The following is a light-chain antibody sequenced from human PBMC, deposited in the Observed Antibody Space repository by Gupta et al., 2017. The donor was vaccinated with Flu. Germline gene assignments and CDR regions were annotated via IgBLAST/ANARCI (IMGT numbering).Light chain of an antibody. J-gene: IGLJ3*02. CDR1: AGSVSRRHV. CDR3: VLYFGSGGWV. Sequence: QPVVTQEPSLSVSPGETVTLTCGLAAGSVSRRHVAAWFQQTPGQAPRTLVYDTDSRSSGVPDRFSGSIFGNKAALTVTGAQADDEGVYHCVLYFGSGGWVFGGGTKLTVL. V-gene: IGLV8-61*01. CDR2: DTD.